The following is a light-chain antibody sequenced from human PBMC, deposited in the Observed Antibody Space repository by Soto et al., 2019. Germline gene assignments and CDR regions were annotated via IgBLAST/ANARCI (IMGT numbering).Light chain of an antibody. CDR1: SSNIGAGYD. CDR2: GNS. CDR3: QSYDSSLSAFYV. J-gene: IGLJ1*01. Sequence: QSVLTRPPSVSGAPGQRVTISCTGSSSNIGAGYDVHWYQQLPGTAPKLLIYGNSNRPSGVPDRFSGSKSGTSASLAITGLQAEDEADYYCQSYDSSLSAFYVFGIGTTLTVL. V-gene: IGLV1-40*01.